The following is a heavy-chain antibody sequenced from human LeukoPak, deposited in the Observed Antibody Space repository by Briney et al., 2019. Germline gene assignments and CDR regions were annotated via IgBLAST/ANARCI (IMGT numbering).Heavy chain of an antibody. CDR2: IKQDGSEK. CDR3: AREAIGSGIAVALDY. V-gene: IGHV3-7*01. CDR1: GFTFSSYW. D-gene: IGHD6-19*01. J-gene: IGHJ4*02. Sequence: GGSLRLSCAAYGFTFSSYWMSWVRQAPGKGLEWVANIKQDGSEKYYVDSVKGRFTISRDNAKNSLYLQMNSLRAEDTAVYYCAREAIGSGIAVALDYWGQGTLVTVSS.